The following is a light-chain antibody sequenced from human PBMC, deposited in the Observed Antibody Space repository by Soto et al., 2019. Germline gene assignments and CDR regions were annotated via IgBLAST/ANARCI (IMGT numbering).Light chain of an antibody. CDR2: GAS. CDR3: QQYMSSVT. J-gene: IGKJ1*01. V-gene: IGKV3-20*01. CDR1: QSVDSTF. Sequence: EIVLTQSPGSLSLSPGERATLSCRASQSVDSTFFAWYQKKPGQAPRLLIYGASKRATGVPDRFSGSGSGSDFTLTISRLEPEDCAVYYCQQYMSSVTFGQGTKVEIE.